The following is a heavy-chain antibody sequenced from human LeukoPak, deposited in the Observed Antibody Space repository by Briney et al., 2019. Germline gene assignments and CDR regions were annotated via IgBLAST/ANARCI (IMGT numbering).Heavy chain of an antibody. CDR2: IIPIFGTA. J-gene: IGHJ4*02. CDR3: ATYFDFWNGYADF. V-gene: IGHV1-69*13. Sequence: ASVKVSCKASGGTFSSYAISWVRQAPGQGLEWMGGIIPIFGTANYAQKFQGRVTITADESTSTAYMELSSLRSEDTAVYYCATYFDFWNGYADFWGQGTLVTVSS. D-gene: IGHD3-3*01. CDR1: GGTFSSYA.